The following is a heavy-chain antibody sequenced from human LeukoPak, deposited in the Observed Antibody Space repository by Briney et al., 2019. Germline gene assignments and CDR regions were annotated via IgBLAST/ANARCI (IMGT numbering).Heavy chain of an antibody. CDR1: GYTFTGYY. V-gene: IGHV1-18*04. CDR3: ARGPGGRSGYYPLEDYYYYYYMDV. CDR2: INTYSANT. J-gene: IGHJ6*03. Sequence: ASVKVSCKASGYTFTGYYIHWVRQAPGQGLEWMGWINTYSANTNYAQEFQDRVIMTTDTSTSTAYMELRSLRSDDTAVYYCARGPGGRSGYYPLEDYYYYYYMDVWGKGTTVTVSS. D-gene: IGHD3-22*01.